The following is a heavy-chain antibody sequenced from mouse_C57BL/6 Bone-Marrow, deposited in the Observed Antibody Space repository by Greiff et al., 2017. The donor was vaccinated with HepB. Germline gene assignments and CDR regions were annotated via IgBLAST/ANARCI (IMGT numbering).Heavy chain of an antibody. CDR1: GFSFNTYA. CDR3: VRHKSTMVYDY. D-gene: IGHD2-1*01. J-gene: IGHJ4*01. Sequence: EVKLVESGGGLVQPKGSLKLSCAASGFSFNTYAMNWVRRAPGKGLEWVARIRSKSNNYATYYADSVKYRFTISRDDSESMLYLQMNNVKTEDTAMYYCVRHKSTMVYDYWGQGTSVTVSS. V-gene: IGHV10-1*01. CDR2: IRSKSNNYAT.